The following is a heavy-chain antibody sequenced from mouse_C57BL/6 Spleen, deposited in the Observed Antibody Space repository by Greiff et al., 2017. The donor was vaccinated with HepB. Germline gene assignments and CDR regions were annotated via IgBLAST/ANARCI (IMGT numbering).Heavy chain of an antibody. Sequence: EVQLQQSGAELVRPGASVKLSCTASGFNIKDDYMHWVKQRPEQGLEGIGWIDPENGDTEYASKFQGKATITADTSSNPAYLQLSSLTSEDTAVYYCARSKGDFDYWGQGTTLTVSS. CDR2: IDPENGDT. D-gene: IGHD2-5*01. CDR3: ARSKGDFDY. CDR1: GFNIKDDY. J-gene: IGHJ2*01. V-gene: IGHV14-4*01.